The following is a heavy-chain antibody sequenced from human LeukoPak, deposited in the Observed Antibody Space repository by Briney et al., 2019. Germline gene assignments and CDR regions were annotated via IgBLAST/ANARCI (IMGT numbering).Heavy chain of an antibody. CDR2: INPNSGGT. D-gene: IGHD3-22*01. V-gene: IGHV1-2*02. Sequence: ASVKVSCKASGYTFTGYYMHWVRQAPGQGLEWMGWINPNSGGTNYAQKFQGRVTMTRDTSISTAYMELSRLRSDDAAVYYCARDVSYYYDSSGYGWFDPWGQGTLVTVSS. J-gene: IGHJ5*02. CDR3: ARDVSYYYDSSGYGWFDP. CDR1: GYTFTGYY.